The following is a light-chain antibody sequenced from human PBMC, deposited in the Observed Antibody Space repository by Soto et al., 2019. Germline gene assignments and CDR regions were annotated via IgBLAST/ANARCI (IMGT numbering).Light chain of an antibody. CDR3: SSYTTSNTWV. Sequence: QSALTQPASVSGSPGQSITISCTGTSSDVGAYKFVSWYQQHPGKAPKLMIFEVNSRPSGVSNRFSGSKSDNTASLTISGPQAEDEADYYCSSYTTSNTWVFGGGTKLTVL. CDR2: EVN. CDR1: SSDVGAYKF. V-gene: IGLV2-14*01. J-gene: IGLJ3*02.